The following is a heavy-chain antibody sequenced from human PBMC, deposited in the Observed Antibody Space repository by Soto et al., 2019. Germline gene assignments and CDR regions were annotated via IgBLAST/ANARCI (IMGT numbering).Heavy chain of an antibody. J-gene: IGHJ4*02. D-gene: IGHD2-8*02. Sequence: GGSLRLSCAASGFTFSNAWMSWVRQAPGKGLEWVGRIKSKTDGWTTDYAAPVKGRFTISRDDSKNTLYLQMNSVKTEDTAVYYCATESAGGFDYWGQGTLVTVSS. V-gene: IGHV3-15*01. CDR2: IKSKTDGWTT. CDR3: ATESAGGFDY. CDR1: GFTFSNAW.